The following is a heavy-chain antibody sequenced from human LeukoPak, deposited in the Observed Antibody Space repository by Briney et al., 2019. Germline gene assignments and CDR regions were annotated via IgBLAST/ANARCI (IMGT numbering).Heavy chain of an antibody. J-gene: IGHJ4*02. CDR1: GGSVSSGSYY. D-gene: IGHD3-3*01. V-gene: IGHV4-61*01. Sequence: SETLSLTCTVSGGSVSSGSYYWSWIRQPPGKGLEWIGYIYYSGSTNYNPSLKSRVTISVDTSKNQFSLKLSSVTAADTAVYYCASSYYDFWSGYQVGNFDYWGQGTLITVSS. CDR3: ASSYYDFWSGYQVGNFDY. CDR2: IYYSGST.